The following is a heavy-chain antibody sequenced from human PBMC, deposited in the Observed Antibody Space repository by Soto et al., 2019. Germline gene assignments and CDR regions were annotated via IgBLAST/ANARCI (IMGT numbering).Heavy chain of an antibody. V-gene: IGHV4-30-4*01. CDR2: IHHSGST. CDR1: GGSISSGENF. CDR3: ARDTGTYPCSIDY. J-gene: IGHJ4*02. Sequence: PSETLSLTCTVSGGSISSGENFWNWIRQSPGKGLEWIGYIHHSGSTYYNPSLKSRLTISVDTSKNQISLKLNSVTAADTAVYYCARDTGTYPCSIDYWGRGTLVTVSS. D-gene: IGHD1-26*01.